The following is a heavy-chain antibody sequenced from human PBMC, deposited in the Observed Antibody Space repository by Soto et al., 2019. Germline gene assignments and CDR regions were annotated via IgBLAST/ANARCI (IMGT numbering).Heavy chain of an antibody. D-gene: IGHD5-12*01. CDR1: GFTFSSYW. V-gene: IGHV3-7*01. Sequence: GGSLRLSCAASGFTFSSYWMSWVRQAPGKGLEWVANIKQDGSEKYYVDSVKGRFTISRDNAKNSLYLQMNSLRAEDTAVYYCAREVEPEWLRLNSYYYYMDVWGKGTTVTVSS. J-gene: IGHJ6*03. CDR3: AREVEPEWLRLNSYYYYMDV. CDR2: IKQDGSEK.